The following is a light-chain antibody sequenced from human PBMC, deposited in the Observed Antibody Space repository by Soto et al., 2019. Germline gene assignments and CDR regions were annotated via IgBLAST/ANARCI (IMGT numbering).Light chain of an antibody. CDR2: AAS. Sequence: DIQMTQSPSCLSASVEDRVTITCRASQSISTYLHWYQQKAGKAPKLLIYAASNLHRGVPSRFSGSGSGTEFTLSISSLQPEDFATYYCQQSYSNPQTFGQGTKVEIK. J-gene: IGKJ2*01. V-gene: IGKV1-39*01. CDR1: QSISTY. CDR3: QQSYSNPQT.